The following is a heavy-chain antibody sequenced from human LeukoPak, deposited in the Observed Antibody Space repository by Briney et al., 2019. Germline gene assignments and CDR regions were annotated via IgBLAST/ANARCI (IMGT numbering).Heavy chain of an antibody. Sequence: ASVKVFCKASGYTFTSYGISWVRQAPGQGLEGMGWISAYNGNTNYAQKLQGRVTMTTDTSTSTAYMELRSLRSDDTAVYYCARDGRSVYDYVWGSYGINWFDPWGQGTLVTVSS. CDR3: ARDGRSVYDYVWGSYGINWFDP. CDR2: ISAYNGNT. CDR1: GYTFTSYG. V-gene: IGHV1-18*01. J-gene: IGHJ5*02. D-gene: IGHD3-16*01.